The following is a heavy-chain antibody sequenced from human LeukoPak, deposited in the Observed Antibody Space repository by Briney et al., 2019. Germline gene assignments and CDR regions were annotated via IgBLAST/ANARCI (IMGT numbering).Heavy chain of an antibody. J-gene: IGHJ6*02. V-gene: IGHV5-51*01. CDR3: ARLSCTSSSCSNYNGMDV. CDR2: IYPGDSDT. CDR1: GYNFIYYW. D-gene: IGHD3-22*01. Sequence: GEPLKISCRASGYNFIYYWVAWVRQMPGKGLEWMGIIYPGDSDTRYSLSFQGQVTFSADKSITTAYLQWDSLKASDTAIYYCARLSCTSSSCSNYNGMDVWGQGTTVTVSS.